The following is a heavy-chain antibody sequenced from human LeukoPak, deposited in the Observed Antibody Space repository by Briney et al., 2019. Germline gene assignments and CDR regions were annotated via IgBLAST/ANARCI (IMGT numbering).Heavy chain of an antibody. CDR1: GDSISSYY. J-gene: IGHJ4*02. CDR3: ARGPICGSSCYLDY. V-gene: IGHV4-4*07. CDR2: LYTSGST. Sequence: SETLSLTCTVSGDSISSYYWSWTRQPAGKGLEWIGRLYTSGSTIYNPSLKSRVTISVDKSKNQFSLKLTSVTAADTAVYYCARGPICGSSCYLDYWGQGSLVAVSS. D-gene: IGHD2-15*01.